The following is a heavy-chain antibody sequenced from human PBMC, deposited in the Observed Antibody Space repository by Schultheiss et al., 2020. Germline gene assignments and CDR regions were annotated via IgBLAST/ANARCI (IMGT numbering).Heavy chain of an antibody. J-gene: IGHJ3*02. CDR1: GFTFSSYS. D-gene: IGHD6-13*01. CDR2: ISSSSSYI. Sequence: GSLRLSCAASGFTFSSYSMNWVRQAPGKGLEWVSSISSSSSYIYYADSVKGRFTISRDNAKNSLYLQMNSLRAEDTAVYYCARDLQQLGAFDIWGQGTMVTVSS. CDR3: ARDLQQLGAFDI. V-gene: IGHV3-21*01.